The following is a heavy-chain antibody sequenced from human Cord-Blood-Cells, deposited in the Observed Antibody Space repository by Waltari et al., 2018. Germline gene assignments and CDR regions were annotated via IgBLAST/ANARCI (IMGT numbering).Heavy chain of an antibody. D-gene: IGHD5-12*01. CDR2: IYSVGST. Sequence: EVQLVESGGGLIQPGGSLRLSCAASGFTVSSYYMSWVRQAPGKGLEWVSVIYSVGSTYYADSVKGRFTISRDNSKNTLYLQMNSLRAEDTAVYYCARGGGRDMRDGYNDYWGQGTLVTVSS. J-gene: IGHJ4*02. CDR3: ARGGGRDMRDGYNDY. CDR1: GFTVSSYY. V-gene: IGHV3-53*01.